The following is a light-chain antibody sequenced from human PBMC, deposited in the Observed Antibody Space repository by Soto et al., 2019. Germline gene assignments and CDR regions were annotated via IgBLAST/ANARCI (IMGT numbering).Light chain of an antibody. V-gene: IGLV1-40*01. CDR2: EVS. CDR3: FSYTSSGTYV. J-gene: IGLJ1*01. CDR1: SSNIGGGFD. Sequence: QSVLTQPPSVSGAPGQRVTISCTGSSSNIGGGFDVHWYQQLPGTVPKLLIYEVSNRPSGVSNRFSGSKSGNTASLTISGLQAEDETDYYCFSYTSSGTYVFGTGTKVTVL.